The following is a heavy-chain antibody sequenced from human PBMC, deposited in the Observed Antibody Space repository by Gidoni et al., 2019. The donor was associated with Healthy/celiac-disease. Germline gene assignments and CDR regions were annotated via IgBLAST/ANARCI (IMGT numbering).Heavy chain of an antibody. Sequence: QVQLQQWGAGLLQPSETLSLTSAVSGGSFSGYYWSWIRQPPGKGLEWIGEINHSGSTNYNPSLKSRVTISVDTSKNQFSLKLSSVTAADTAVYYCARGVYGSGSYYSGWGQGTLVTVSS. CDR1: GGSFSGYY. CDR3: ARGVYGSGSYYSG. D-gene: IGHD3-10*01. CDR2: INHSGST. J-gene: IGHJ4*02. V-gene: IGHV4-34*01.